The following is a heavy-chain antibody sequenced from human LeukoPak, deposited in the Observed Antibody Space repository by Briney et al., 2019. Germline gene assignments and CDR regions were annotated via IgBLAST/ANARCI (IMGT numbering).Heavy chain of an antibody. CDR2: IKQDGSEK. J-gene: IGHJ6*03. CDR1: GFTFSSYE. Sequence: GGSLRLSCAASGFTFSSYEMNWVRQAPGKGLEWVANIKQDGSEKYYVDSVKGRFTISRDNAKNSLYLQMNSLRAEDTAVYYCARGAKWFGELLYYYYYMDVWGKGTTVTVSS. V-gene: IGHV3-7*01. CDR3: ARGAKWFGELLYYYYYMDV. D-gene: IGHD3-10*01.